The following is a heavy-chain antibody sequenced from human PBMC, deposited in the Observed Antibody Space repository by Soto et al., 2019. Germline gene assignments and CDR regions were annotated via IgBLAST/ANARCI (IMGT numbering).Heavy chain of an antibody. CDR2: IYSGGST. J-gene: IGHJ6*02. Sequence: HPGGSLRLSCAASGFTVSSNYMSWVRQAPGKGLEWVSVIYSGGSTYYADSVKGRFTISRHNSKNTLYLQMNSLRAEDTAVYYCARDPGIAVAGPENYYYYYGMDVWGQGTTVTVSS. CDR1: GFTVSSNY. CDR3: ARDPGIAVAGPENYYYYYGMDV. D-gene: IGHD6-19*01. V-gene: IGHV3-53*04.